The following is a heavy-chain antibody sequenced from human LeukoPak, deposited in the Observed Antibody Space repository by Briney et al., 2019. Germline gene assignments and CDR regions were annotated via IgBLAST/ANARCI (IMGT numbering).Heavy chain of an antibody. CDR3: TREGIQLWLRFDY. V-gene: IGHV3-49*04. D-gene: IGHD5-18*01. CDR2: IRTKAYGGTT. J-gene: IGHJ4*02. Sequence: GGSLRLSCTASGFTFGDYAMSWVRQAPGKGLEWLGFIRTKAYGGTTEYAASVKGRFTISRDDSKSIAYLQMNSLKTEDTAVYYCTREGIQLWLRFDYWGQGTLVTVSS. CDR1: GFTFGDYA.